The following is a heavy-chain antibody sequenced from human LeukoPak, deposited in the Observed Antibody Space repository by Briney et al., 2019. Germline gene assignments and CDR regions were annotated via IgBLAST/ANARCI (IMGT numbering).Heavy chain of an antibody. J-gene: IGHJ4*02. V-gene: IGHV1-18*01. Sequence: ASVKVSCEASGYTFTSYGFSWVRQAPGQGLEWMGWISAYNGNTNYAQEVQGRVTMTTDTSTSTAYMELRSLRSDDTAVYYCARDRGYSGGEDYWGQGTLVTVSS. CDR3: ARDRGYSGGEDY. D-gene: IGHD5-12*01. CDR1: GYTFTSYG. CDR2: ISAYNGNT.